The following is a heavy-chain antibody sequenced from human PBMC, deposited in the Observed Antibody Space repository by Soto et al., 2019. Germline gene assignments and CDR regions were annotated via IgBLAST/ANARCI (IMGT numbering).Heavy chain of an antibody. CDR2: IYYSGST. Sequence: SETLSLTCTVSGGSISGSSYYWGWIRQPPGKGLEWIGNIYYSGSTYYNPSLKSRVTISVDTSKDQFSLKLSSVTAADTAVYYCMLGSGWKDFDYWGQGTLVTVSS. D-gene: IGHD3-22*01. J-gene: IGHJ4*02. V-gene: IGHV4-39*01. CDR1: GGSISGSSYY. CDR3: MLGSGWKDFDY.